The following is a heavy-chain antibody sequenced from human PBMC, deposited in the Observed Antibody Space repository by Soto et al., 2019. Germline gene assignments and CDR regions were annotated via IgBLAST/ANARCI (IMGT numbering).Heavy chain of an antibody. V-gene: IGHV3-33*01. J-gene: IGHJ6*02. CDR1: GFTFSSYG. CDR3: ARSSSPSKYYYYGMDV. Sequence: PGGSLRLSCAASGFTFSSYGMHWVRQAPGKGLEWVAVIWYDGSNKYYADSVKGRFTISRDNSKNTLYLQMNSLRAEDTAVYYCARSSSPSKYYYYGMDVWGQGTTVTVSS. CDR2: IWYDGSNK. D-gene: IGHD6-6*01.